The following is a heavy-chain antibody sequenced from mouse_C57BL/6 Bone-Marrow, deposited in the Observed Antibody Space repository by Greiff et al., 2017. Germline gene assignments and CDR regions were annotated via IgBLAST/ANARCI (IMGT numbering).Heavy chain of an antibody. D-gene: IGHD1-1*01. Sequence: QVQLKQSGAELVRPGASVTLSCKASGYTFTDYEMHWVKQTPVHGLEWIGAIDPETGGTAYNQKFKGKAILTADKSSSTAYMELRSLTSEDSSVYYCTKIITTVALDYWGHGPTLTVSS. CDR1: GYTFTDYE. V-gene: IGHV1-15*01. CDR2: IDPETGGT. CDR3: TKIITTVALDY. J-gene: IGHJ2*01.